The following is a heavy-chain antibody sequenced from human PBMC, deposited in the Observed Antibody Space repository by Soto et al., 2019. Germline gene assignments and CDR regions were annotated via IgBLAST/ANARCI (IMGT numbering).Heavy chain of an antibody. Sequence: VQLVESGGGVVQPGRSLRLSCAASGFTFSNYGMHWVRQAPGKGLERVAVIWYDGSVKYYADSVKGRFTISRDNSKSTLYLQMNSLRAEDTAAYYCARDLGADPMDYWGQGTLVTVSS. D-gene: IGHD1-26*01. V-gene: IGHV3-33*01. CDR1: GFTFSNYG. CDR2: IWYDGSVK. J-gene: IGHJ4*02. CDR3: ARDLGADPMDY.